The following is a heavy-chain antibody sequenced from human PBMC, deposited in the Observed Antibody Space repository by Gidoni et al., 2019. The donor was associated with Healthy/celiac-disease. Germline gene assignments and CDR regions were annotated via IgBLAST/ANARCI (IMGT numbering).Heavy chain of an antibody. Sequence: EVQLVESGGGLVQPGGSLRLSCAASGFTFISYAMHWVRQAPGKGLEYVSAISSNGGSTYYANPVKGRFTISRDNSKNTLYLQMGSLRAEDMAVYYCARGGVVVVPAAITADYYYYGMDVWGQGTTVTVSS. V-gene: IGHV3-64*01. CDR2: ISSNGGST. CDR1: GFTFISYA. CDR3: ARGGVVVVPAAITADYYYYGMDV. J-gene: IGHJ6*02. D-gene: IGHD2-2*01.